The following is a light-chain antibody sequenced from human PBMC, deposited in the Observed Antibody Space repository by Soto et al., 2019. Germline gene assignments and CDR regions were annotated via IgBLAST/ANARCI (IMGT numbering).Light chain of an antibody. CDR1: QSVSNNY. J-gene: IGKJ5*01. CDR2: GAS. Sequence: EIVLTQSPGTLSLSPGERATLSCRASQSVSNNYLAWYQQKPGQAPRLLIFGASSRANGIPDRFSGSGAGAYFNLTISRLEPADFGVYFCQQYGSSHTFGQGTRLEIK. V-gene: IGKV3-20*01. CDR3: QQYGSSHT.